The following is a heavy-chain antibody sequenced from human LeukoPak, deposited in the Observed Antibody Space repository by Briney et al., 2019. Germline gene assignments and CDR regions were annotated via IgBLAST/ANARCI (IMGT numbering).Heavy chain of an antibody. Sequence: SETLSLTCAVSGYSISSGYYWGWIRQPPGKGLEWIWSIYHSGSTYYNPSLKSRVTISVDTSKNQFSLKLSSVTAADTAVYYCARVRPLVVVVAAKGDWFDPWGQGTLVTVSS. D-gene: IGHD2-15*01. CDR3: ARVRPLVVVVAAKGDWFDP. CDR2: IYHSGST. J-gene: IGHJ5*02. CDR1: GYSISSGYY. V-gene: IGHV4-38-2*01.